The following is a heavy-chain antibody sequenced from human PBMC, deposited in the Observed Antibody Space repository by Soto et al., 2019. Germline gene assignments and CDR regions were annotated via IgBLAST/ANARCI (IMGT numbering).Heavy chain of an antibody. CDR3: AVNWNVPFMVFDY. V-gene: IGHV1-3*01. D-gene: IGHD1-1*01. CDR1: GYTFTSYA. Sequence: QVQLVQSGAEVKKPGASVKVSCTASGYTFTSYAMHWVRQAPGQSLEWMGWINAGNGNTKYSQKFQGRVTITTDTSASTAYMELSSLRSEDTAVYYCAVNWNVPFMVFDYWRQGTLVTVSS. CDR2: INAGNGNT. J-gene: IGHJ4*02.